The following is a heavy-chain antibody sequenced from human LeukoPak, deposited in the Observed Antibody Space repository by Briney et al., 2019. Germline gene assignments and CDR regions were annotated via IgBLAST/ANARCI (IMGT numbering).Heavy chain of an antibody. Sequence: ATVKVSCKASGYTFTGYYMHWVRQAPGQGLEWMGWINPNSGGTNYAQKFQGRVTMTRDTSISTAYMELSRLRSDDTAVYYCARDTAMVTYWFDPWGQGTLVTVSS. CDR1: GYTFTGYY. V-gene: IGHV1-2*02. J-gene: IGHJ5*02. D-gene: IGHD5-18*01. CDR2: INPNSGGT. CDR3: ARDTAMVTYWFDP.